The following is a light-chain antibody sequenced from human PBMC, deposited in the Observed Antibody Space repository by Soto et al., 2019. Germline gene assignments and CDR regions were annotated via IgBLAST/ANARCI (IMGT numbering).Light chain of an antibody. Sequence: DIQLTQSPSFLSASVGDRVTITCRASQDISDYLAWYQQRPGKAPNLLIYAASTLQSGVPSRFSGSGSGTEFTLTISSLQPEDFATYSCQQLNSYPLTFGGGTKVDI. V-gene: IGKV1-9*01. CDR3: QQLNSYPLT. CDR1: QDISDY. CDR2: AAS. J-gene: IGKJ4*01.